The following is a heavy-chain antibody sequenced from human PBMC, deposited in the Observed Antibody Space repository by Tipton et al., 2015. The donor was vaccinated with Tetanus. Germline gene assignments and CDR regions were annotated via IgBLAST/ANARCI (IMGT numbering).Heavy chain of an antibody. CDR3: ARLSIAATGTYGLTFYYGMDV. CDR2: VDYSGST. J-gene: IGHJ6*02. V-gene: IGHV4-39*02. Sequence: TLSLTCTVSSGSISNSDYSWGWIRQPPGRGLEWIGSVDYSGSTYYNPSLRSRVAISGDTSKNHFSLKLSSVTAADTAVYYCARLSIAATGTYGLTFYYGMDVWGPGTTVTVSS. CDR1: SGSISNSDYS. D-gene: IGHD6-13*01.